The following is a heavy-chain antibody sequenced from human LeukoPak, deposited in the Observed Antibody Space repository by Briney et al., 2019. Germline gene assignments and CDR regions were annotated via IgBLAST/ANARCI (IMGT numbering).Heavy chain of an antibody. Sequence: GASVKVSCKASGYTFTSYDISWVRQAPGQGLEWMGGIIPIFGTANYAQKFQGRVTITTDESTSTAYMELSSLRSEDTAVYYCAIDYSNYGGFDYWGQGTLVTVSS. V-gene: IGHV1-69*05. CDR1: GYTFTSYD. J-gene: IGHJ4*02. D-gene: IGHD4-11*01. CDR3: AIDYSNYGGFDY. CDR2: IIPIFGTA.